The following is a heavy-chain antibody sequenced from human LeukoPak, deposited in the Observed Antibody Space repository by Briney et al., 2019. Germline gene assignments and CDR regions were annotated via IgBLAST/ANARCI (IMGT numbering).Heavy chain of an antibody. CDR1: GFTFSSYW. Sequence: GGSLRLSCAASGFTFSSYWMHWVRQAPGKGLVWVSRINGDGSSTSYADSVKGRFTISRDNAKNTLYLQMNSLRAEDTAVYYCARLDDSSGYSFDYWGQGTLITVSS. CDR2: INGDGSST. V-gene: IGHV3-74*01. CDR3: ARLDDSSGYSFDY. D-gene: IGHD3-22*01. J-gene: IGHJ4*02.